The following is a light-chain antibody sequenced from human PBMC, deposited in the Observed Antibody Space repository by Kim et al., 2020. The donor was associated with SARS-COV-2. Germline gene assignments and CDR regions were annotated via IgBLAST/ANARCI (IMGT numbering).Light chain of an antibody. CDR1: NIGSKS. V-gene: IGLV3-21*04. J-gene: IGLJ2*01. CDR2: YDS. CDR3: QVGDRSSDHVV. Sequence: YELTQPPSVSVAPGKTARITCGGNNIGSKSVHWYQQKPGQAPVLVIYYDSDRPSGIPERFSGSNSGNTATLTISRVEAGDEADYYCQVGDRSSDHVVFG.